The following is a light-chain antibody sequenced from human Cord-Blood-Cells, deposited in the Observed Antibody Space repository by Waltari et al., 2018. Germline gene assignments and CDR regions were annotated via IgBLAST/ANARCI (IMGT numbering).Light chain of an antibody. J-gene: IGLJ1*01. V-gene: IGLV3-19*01. CDR3: NSRDSSGNHYV. CDR1: SLRSYY. Sequence: SYELTQDPAVSVALGQTVRITCQGDSLRSYYESWYQQKPGQAPVLVIYGKNNRPSGIPDRFSGSSSGNTASLTITGAQAEDEADYYCNSRDSSGNHYVFGTGTKVTVL. CDR2: GKN.